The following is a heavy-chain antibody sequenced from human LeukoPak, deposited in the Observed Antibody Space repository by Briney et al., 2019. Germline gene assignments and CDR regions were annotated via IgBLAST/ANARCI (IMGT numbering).Heavy chain of an antibody. V-gene: IGHV4-4*07. CDR2: IYTSGST. J-gene: IGHJ4*02. D-gene: IGHD3-22*01. CDR3: ARDRYYYDSSGYLFFDY. Sequence: SETLSLTCTVSGVSISSYYWSWIRQPAGKGLEWIGRIYTSGSTNYNPSLKNRVTMSVDTSKNQFSLKLSSVTAADTAVYYCARDRYYYDSSGYLFFDYWGQGTLVTVSS. CDR1: GVSISSYY.